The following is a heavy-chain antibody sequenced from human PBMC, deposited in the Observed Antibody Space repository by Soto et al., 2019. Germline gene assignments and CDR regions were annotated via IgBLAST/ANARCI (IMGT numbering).Heavy chain of an antibody. Sequence: GEFLKISYKGPGYSFTSYGISWVRQMPWKGVGWMGMIDPSDSYTNYSPSFQGHVTISVDKSISTADLQWSSLKASVTSMYYGAKRLVAAAGTVNYYYYGMDVWGQGTTVTVSS. J-gene: IGHJ6*02. CDR2: IDPSDSYT. D-gene: IGHD6-13*01. CDR3: AKRLVAAAGTVNYYYYGMDV. CDR1: GYSFTSYG. V-gene: IGHV5-10-1*01.